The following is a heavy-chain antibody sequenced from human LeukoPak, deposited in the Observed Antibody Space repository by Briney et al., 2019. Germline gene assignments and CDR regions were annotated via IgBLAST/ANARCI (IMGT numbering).Heavy chain of an antibody. CDR3: AKDVVPDSGWDLDY. J-gene: IGHJ4*02. CDR2: IKQDGSEK. D-gene: IGHD6-19*01. V-gene: IGHV3-7*03. CDR1: GFTFSTYW. Sequence: PGGPLRLSCAASGFTFSTYWMSWVRQAPGKGLEWVANIKQDGSEKYYVDSVKGRFTISRDNSKNTLYLQMSSLRTEDTAIYYCAKDVVPDSGWDLDYWGQGTLVTVSS.